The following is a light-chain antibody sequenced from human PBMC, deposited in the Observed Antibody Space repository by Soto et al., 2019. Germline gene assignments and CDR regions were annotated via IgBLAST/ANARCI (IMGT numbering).Light chain of an antibody. CDR3: HQYYSIPWT. Sequence: DIQMTQPPYTLAVCLCERATNNWKSIQRGLGSSDNKNCLAWYQQKPGQPPKVLIYWASTWESGVPDRFSGSVSGTDFTLTISSLQAEDVAVYYCHQYYSIPWTFGQGTKVDIK. J-gene: IGKJ1*01. V-gene: IGKV4-1*01. CDR2: WAS. CDR1: QRGLGSSDNKNC.